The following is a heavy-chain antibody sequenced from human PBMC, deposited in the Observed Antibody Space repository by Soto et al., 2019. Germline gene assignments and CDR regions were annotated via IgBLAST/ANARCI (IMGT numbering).Heavy chain of an antibody. Sequence: SETLSLTCTVSGSSIRSSGYYWSWVRQHPGEGLEFIGYIYYSETTYYNPSLKSRVTISGDTSKNQFSLKLTSVTAADTAVYYCARAFMVRGVTSDYYGMDVWGQGTTVTVSS. CDR2: IYYSETT. J-gene: IGHJ6*02. CDR1: GSSIRSSGYY. V-gene: IGHV4-31*03. CDR3: ARAFMVRGVTSDYYGMDV. D-gene: IGHD3-10*01.